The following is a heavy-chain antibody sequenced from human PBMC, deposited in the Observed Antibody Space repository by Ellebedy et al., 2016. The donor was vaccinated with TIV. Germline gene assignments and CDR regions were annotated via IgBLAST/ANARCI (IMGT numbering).Heavy chain of an antibody. D-gene: IGHD5-24*01. J-gene: IGHJ3*02. CDR3: AKAVEMADALDI. CDR1: GSTFAAYA. V-gene: IGHV3-43*02. Sequence: PGRSLRLSCPASGSTFAAYAMHWVRQAPGKVLEWVSLTSGDVIITYYSDSVRGRFTVSRDNSKTSLSLQMNSLRKEDTAFYYGAKAVEMADALDIWGQGTLVTVSS. CDR2: TSGDVIIT.